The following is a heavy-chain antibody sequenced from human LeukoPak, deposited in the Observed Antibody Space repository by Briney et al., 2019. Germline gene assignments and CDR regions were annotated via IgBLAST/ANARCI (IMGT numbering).Heavy chain of an antibody. CDR2: ISSSSSYI. V-gene: IGHV3-21*04. D-gene: IGHD2-8*01. Sequence: GGSLRLSCAASGFTFSSYSMNWVRQAPGKGLEWVSSISSSSSYIYYVDSVKGRFTISRDNAKNSLYLQMDSLRAEDTAVYYCARDCSNGVCSTYQTFVIWGQGTVVTVSS. CDR1: GFTFSSYS. CDR3: ARDCSNGVCSTYQTFVI. J-gene: IGHJ3*02.